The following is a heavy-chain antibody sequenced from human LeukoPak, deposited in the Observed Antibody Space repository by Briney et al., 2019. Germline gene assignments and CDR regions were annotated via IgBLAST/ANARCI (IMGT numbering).Heavy chain of an antibody. V-gene: IGHV3-49*03. Sequence: GGSLRLSCTASGFTFGDYAMSWFRQAPGKGLEWVGFIRSKAYGGTTEYAASVKGRFTISRDDSKSNAYLQMNSLKTEDTAVYYCTREGGRGVVVPAALNWFDPWGQGTLVTVSS. J-gene: IGHJ5*02. CDR3: TREGGRGVVVPAALNWFDP. CDR1: GFTFGDYA. D-gene: IGHD2-2*01. CDR2: IRSKAYGGTT.